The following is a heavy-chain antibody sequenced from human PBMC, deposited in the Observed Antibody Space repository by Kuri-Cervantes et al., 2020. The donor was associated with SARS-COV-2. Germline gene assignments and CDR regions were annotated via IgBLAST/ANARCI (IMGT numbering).Heavy chain of an antibody. Sequence: SVKVSCKPSGGTLSTYAITWVRQAPGQGLEWIGGIIPFVTSPYYAQKFQGRVTIATDASTGTAYMELSSLISEDTAMYYCASTILGLNSSGWYGYFDYWGQGTLVTVSS. D-gene: IGHD6-19*01. V-gene: IGHV1-69*05. CDR3: ASTILGLNSSGWYGYFDY. J-gene: IGHJ4*02. CDR2: IIPFVTSP. CDR1: GGTLSTYA.